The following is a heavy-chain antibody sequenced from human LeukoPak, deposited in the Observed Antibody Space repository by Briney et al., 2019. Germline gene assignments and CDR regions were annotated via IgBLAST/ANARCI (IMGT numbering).Heavy chain of an antibody. D-gene: IGHD3-10*01. CDR3: AREGILWFGESNLTSPTVGSDAFDI. Sequence: GASVKVSCKASGYTFTSYDISWVRQAPGQGLEWMGRIIPIFGTANYAQKFQGRVTITTDESTSTAYMELSSLRSEDTAVYYCAREGILWFGESNLTSPTVGSDAFDIWGQGTMVTVSS. J-gene: IGHJ3*02. CDR1: GYTFTSYD. CDR2: IIPIFGTA. V-gene: IGHV1-69*05.